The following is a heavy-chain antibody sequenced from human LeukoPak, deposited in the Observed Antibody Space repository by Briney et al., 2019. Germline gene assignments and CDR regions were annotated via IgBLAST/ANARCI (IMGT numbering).Heavy chain of an antibody. CDR3: AKGGQVLGYCSGGSCYHDY. V-gene: IGHV3-53*05. CDR2: IYSGGYA. J-gene: IGHJ4*02. Sequence: GGSLRLSCVVSGFTVSSNYMSWVRQAPGKGLEWVSIIYSGGYAYYADSVKGRFTISRDNSKNTLYLQMNSLRAEDTAVYYCAKGGQVLGYCSGGSCYHDYWGQGALVTVSS. CDR1: GFTVSSNY. D-gene: IGHD2-15*01.